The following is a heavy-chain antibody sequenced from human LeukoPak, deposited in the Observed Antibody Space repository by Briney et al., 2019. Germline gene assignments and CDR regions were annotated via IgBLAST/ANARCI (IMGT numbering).Heavy chain of an antibody. V-gene: IGHV3-15*01. CDR3: TSDDPVNRS. Sequence: GGSLTLSCAASGFTSSSYWMSWVRQAPGKGLEWVGRIKSKTNGGTTDYAAPVKGRFTISRDDSKNMLFLQMNTLKTEDTAVYYCTSDDPVNRSWGKGTLVTVSS. J-gene: IGHJ4*02. CDR2: IKSKTNGGTT. D-gene: IGHD2/OR15-2a*01. CDR1: GFTSSSYW.